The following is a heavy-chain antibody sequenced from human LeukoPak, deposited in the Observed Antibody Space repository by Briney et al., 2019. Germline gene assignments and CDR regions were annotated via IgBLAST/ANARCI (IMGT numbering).Heavy chain of an antibody. V-gene: IGHV4-59*01. Sequence: KPSETLSLTCTVSGGSISSYYWSWIRQPPGKGLEWIGYIYYSGSTNYNPSLKSRVTISVDTSKNQFSLKLSSVTAADTAVYYCASVGRTSSGMDVWGQGTTVTVSS. J-gene: IGHJ6*02. CDR2: IYYSGST. CDR1: GGSISSYY. CDR3: ASVGRTSSGMDV.